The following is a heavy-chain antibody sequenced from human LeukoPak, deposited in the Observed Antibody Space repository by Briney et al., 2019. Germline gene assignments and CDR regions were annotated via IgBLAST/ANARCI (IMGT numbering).Heavy chain of an antibody. D-gene: IGHD5-18*01. CDR1: GFTFSSYG. V-gene: IGHV3-33*01. J-gene: IGHJ4*02. CDR2: IWYDGSNK. Sequence: GGSLRLSCAASGFTFSSYGMHWVRQAPGKGLEWVAVIWYDGSNKYYADSVKGRFTISRDNSKNTLYLQMNSLRAEDTAVYYCARIQLWDYYFDYWGQGTLVTVPS. CDR3: ARIQLWDYYFDY.